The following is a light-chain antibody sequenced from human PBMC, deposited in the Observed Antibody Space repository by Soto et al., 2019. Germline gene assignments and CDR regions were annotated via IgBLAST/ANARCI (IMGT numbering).Light chain of an antibody. J-gene: IGKJ5*01. V-gene: IGKV3-11*01. CDR1: QSFGNN. CDR3: QQRSNWPPIT. Sequence: ENVLRQSPGTLSLSPGERATLSCRASQSFGNNLAWYQQRPGQAPTLLISDASSRATGIPDRFSGSGSGTDYTLTISSLEPEDFAVYYCQQRSNWPPITFGQGTRLEIK. CDR2: DAS.